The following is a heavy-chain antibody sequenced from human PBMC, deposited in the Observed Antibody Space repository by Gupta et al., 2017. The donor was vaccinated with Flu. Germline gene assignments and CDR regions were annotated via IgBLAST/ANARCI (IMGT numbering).Heavy chain of an antibody. Sequence: QVQLQQWGAGLLKPSETLSLTCAVYGGSFSGYYWSWIRQPPGKGLEWIGEINHSGSTNYNPSLKSRVTISVDTSKNQFSLKLSSVTAADTAVYYCARSGGYCSGGSCFRNRPPFDYWGQGTLVTVSS. J-gene: IGHJ4*02. V-gene: IGHV4-34*01. CDR1: GGSFSGYY. CDR2: INHSGST. CDR3: ARSGGYCSGGSCFRNRPPFDY. D-gene: IGHD2-15*01.